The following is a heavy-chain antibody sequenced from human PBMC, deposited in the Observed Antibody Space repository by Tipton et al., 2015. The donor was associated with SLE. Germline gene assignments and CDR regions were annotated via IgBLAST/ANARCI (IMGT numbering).Heavy chain of an antibody. J-gene: IGHJ2*01. CDR3: ARQRFYCDTSGCYPAGNFDL. V-gene: IGHV4-59*08. CDR1: GGSISHYH. Sequence: TLSLTCTISGGSISHYHWGWIRQPPGKGLEWIGYIYYTGSTNYNPSLKSRVTISVDTSKNQLSLRLSSVTAADTAVYHCARQRFYCDTSGCYPAGNFDLWGRGTLVTVSS. D-gene: IGHD3-22*01. CDR2: IYYTGST.